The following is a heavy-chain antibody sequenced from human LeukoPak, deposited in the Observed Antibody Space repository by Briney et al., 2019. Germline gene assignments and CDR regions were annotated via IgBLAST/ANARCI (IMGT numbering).Heavy chain of an antibody. CDR3: TTEGRVAGTQHPFDY. V-gene: IGHV3-33*01. CDR2: IWYDGSNK. Sequence: GGSLRLSCAASGFTFSSYGMHWVRQAPGKGLEWVAIIWYDGSNKYYADSVKGRFTISRDNSKNTLYLQMNSLRAEDTAVYYCTTEGRVAGTQHPFDYWGQGTLVTVSS. D-gene: IGHD6-19*01. J-gene: IGHJ4*02. CDR1: GFTFSSYG.